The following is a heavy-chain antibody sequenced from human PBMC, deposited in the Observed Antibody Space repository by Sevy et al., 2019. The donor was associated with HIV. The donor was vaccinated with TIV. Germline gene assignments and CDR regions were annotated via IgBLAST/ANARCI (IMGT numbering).Heavy chain of an antibody. CDR1: GLTFNNAW. D-gene: IGHD3-16*01. V-gene: IGHV3-15*01. CDR3: TNHALDYEAPYYYDSGRGG. J-gene: IGHJ6*02. Sequence: GGSLRLSCAASGLTFNNAWMSWVRQAPGKGLEWVGRIKDKTEGGTTDYAAPVKGRFTISRDDSKNTLYRQMNSMKTADTAGYYSTNHALDYEAPYYYDSGRGGWGQGTTVTVSS. CDR2: IKDKTEGGTT.